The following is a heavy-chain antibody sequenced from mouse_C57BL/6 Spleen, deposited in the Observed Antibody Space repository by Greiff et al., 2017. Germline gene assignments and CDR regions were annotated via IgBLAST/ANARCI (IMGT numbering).Heavy chain of an antibody. V-gene: IGHV5-17*01. D-gene: IGHD1-1*02. CDR1: GFTFSDYG. Sequence: EVKLVESGGGLVKPGGSLKLSCAASGFTFSDYGLHWVRQAPEKGLEWVAYISSGSSTIYYADTVKGRFTISRDNAKNTLFLQMTSLRSEDTAMYYCAKPKITMDAMDYWGQGTSVTVSS. CDR2: ISSGSSTI. CDR3: AKPKITMDAMDY. J-gene: IGHJ4*01.